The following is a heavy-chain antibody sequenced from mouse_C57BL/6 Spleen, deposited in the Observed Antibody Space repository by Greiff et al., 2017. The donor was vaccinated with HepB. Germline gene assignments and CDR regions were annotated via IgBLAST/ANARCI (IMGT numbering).Heavy chain of an antibody. D-gene: IGHD1-1*01. CDR3: ARSPITTVSRGDY. J-gene: IGHJ2*01. V-gene: IGHV1-55*01. Sequence: QVQLQQPGAELVKPGASVKMSCKASGYTFTSYWITWVKQRPGQGLEWIGDIYPGSGSTNYNEKFKSKATLTVDTSSSTAYMQLSSLTSEDSAVYDCARSPITTVSRGDYWGQGTTLTVSS. CDR2: IYPGSGST. CDR1: GYTFTSYW.